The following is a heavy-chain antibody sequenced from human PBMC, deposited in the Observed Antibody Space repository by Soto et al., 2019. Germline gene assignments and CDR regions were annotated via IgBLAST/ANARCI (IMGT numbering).Heavy chain of an antibody. D-gene: IGHD2-2*01. J-gene: IGHJ6*02. CDR3: TPVVPAAMDYYYGMDV. CDR2: IYYSGST. Sequence: QLQLQESGPGLVKPSETLSLTCTVSGGSISSSSYYWGWIRQPPGKGLEWIGSIYYSGSTYYNPSLKSRVTISVDTSKNQFSLKLSSVTAADTAVYYCTPVVPAAMDYYYGMDVWGQGTTVTVSS. CDR1: GGSISSSSYY. V-gene: IGHV4-39*01.